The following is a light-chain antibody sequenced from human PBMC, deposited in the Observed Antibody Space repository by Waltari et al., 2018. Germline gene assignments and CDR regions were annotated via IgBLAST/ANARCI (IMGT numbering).Light chain of an antibody. Sequence: SYVLTQPPSVSVSPGQTASITCSGDKLGDKYTCWYQQKPGQSPVLVIFQDIKRPSGIPERFSGSNSGNTATLTISGTQPMDEADYYCQAWDSSTVVFGGGTKLTVL. CDR1: KLGDKY. V-gene: IGLV3-1*01. CDR2: QDI. CDR3: QAWDSSTVV. J-gene: IGLJ3*02.